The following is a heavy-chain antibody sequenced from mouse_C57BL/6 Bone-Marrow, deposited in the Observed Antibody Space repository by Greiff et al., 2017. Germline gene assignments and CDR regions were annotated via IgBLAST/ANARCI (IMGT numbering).Heavy chain of an antibody. CDR1: GFNIKNTY. D-gene: IGHD1-1*01. J-gene: IGHJ4*01. Sequence: QLQQSVAELVRPGASVKLSCTASGFNIKNTYMHWVKQRPEQGLEWIGRIDPANGNTKYAPKFQGKATITADTSSNTAYLQLSSLTSEDTAIYYCARPYYYYRVVATGAMDYWGQGTSVTVSS. CDR3: ARPYYYYRVVATGAMDY. V-gene: IGHV14-3*01. CDR2: IDPANGNT.